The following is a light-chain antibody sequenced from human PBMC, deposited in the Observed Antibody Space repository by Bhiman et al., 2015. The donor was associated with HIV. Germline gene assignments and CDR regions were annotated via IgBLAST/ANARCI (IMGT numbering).Light chain of an antibody. CDR1: SSNIGNNY. V-gene: IGLV1-40*01. J-gene: IGLJ3*02. Sequence: QSVLTQPPSVSAAPGQKVTIFCSGSSSNIGNNYVSWYQQLPGTAPKLLIYGYINRPSGVPDRFSGSKSGTSASLAITGLQAEDEADYYCQSYDSSLSGSKVFGGGTKLTVL. CDR3: QSYDSSLSGSKV. CDR2: GYI.